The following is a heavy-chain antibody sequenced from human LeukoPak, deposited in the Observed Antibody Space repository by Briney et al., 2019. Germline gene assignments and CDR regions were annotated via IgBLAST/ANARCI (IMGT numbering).Heavy chain of an antibody. D-gene: IGHD6-13*01. CDR3: ARGPSIAAAGTLSGRDY. Sequence: GGSLRLSCAASGFTVSSNYMSWVRQAPGKGLEWVSVIYSGGSTYYADSVKGRFTISRDNSKNTLYLQMNSLRAEDTAVYYCARGPSIAAAGTLSGRDYWGQGTLVTVSS. CDR1: GFTVSSNY. J-gene: IGHJ4*02. CDR2: IYSGGST. V-gene: IGHV3-66*01.